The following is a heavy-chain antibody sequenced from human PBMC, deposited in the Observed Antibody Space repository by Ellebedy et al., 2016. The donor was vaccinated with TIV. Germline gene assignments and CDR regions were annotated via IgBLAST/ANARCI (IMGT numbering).Heavy chain of an antibody. D-gene: IGHD6-13*01. V-gene: IGHV3-23*01. CDR2: ISGSGGST. CDR3: AQTSRKGYSSSWLFDY. Sequence: GESLKISCAASGFTFSSYSMNWVRQAPGKGLEWVSAISGSGGSTYYADSVKGRFTISRDNSKNTLYLQMNSLRAEDTAVYYCAQTSRKGYSSSWLFDYWGQGTLVTVSS. CDR1: GFTFSSYS. J-gene: IGHJ4*02.